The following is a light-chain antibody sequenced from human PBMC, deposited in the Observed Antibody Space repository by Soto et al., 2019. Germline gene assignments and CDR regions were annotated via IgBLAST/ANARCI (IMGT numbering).Light chain of an antibody. V-gene: IGLV1-40*01. CDR3: QSYDSSLSGWV. CDR2: GNS. CDR1: SSNIGAGYD. J-gene: IGLJ3*02. Sequence: QSVLTQPPSVSGAPGQRGTISCTGSSSNIGAGYDVHWYQQLPGTAPKLLIYGNSNRPSGVPDRCSGSKSGTSASLAINGLQAEDEADYYCQSYDSSLSGWVFGGGTKLTVL.